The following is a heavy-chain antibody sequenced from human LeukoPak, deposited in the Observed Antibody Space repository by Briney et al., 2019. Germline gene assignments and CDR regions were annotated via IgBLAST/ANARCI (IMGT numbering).Heavy chain of an antibody. J-gene: IGHJ5*02. CDR2: INHSGST. D-gene: IGHD6-13*01. Sequence: GSLRLSCAASGFTLSVHYMDWVRQPPGKGLEWIGEINHSGSTNYNPSLKSRVTISVDASKNQFSLKLSSVTAADTAVYYCARGKYRGIAPSSGWFDPWGQGTLVTVSS. V-gene: IGHV4-34*01. CDR1: GFTLSVHY. CDR3: ARGKYRGIAPSSGWFDP.